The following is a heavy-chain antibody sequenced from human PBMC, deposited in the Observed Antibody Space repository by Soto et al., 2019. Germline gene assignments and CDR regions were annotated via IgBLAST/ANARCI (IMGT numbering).Heavy chain of an antibody. CDR2: IIPIFGTA. D-gene: IGHD3-10*01. CDR1: GGTFSSYA. V-gene: IGHV1-69*13. Sequence: SVKVSCKASGGTFSSYAISWVRQAPGQGLEWMGGIIPIFGTANYAQKFQGRVTITADESTSTAYMELSSLRSEDTAVYYCARVQSMVRGPQYYYGMDVWGQGTTVTVSS. CDR3: ARVQSMVRGPQYYYGMDV. J-gene: IGHJ6*02.